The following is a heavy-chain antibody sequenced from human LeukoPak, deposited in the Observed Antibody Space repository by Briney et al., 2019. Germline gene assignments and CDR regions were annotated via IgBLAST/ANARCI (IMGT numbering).Heavy chain of an antibody. J-gene: IGHJ3*02. Sequence: PGGSLRLSCAASAFTFSTFELNWVRQAPGKGLEWGSYISGSGNTIYSDPVKGRFTISRDNAKNSLYLQMNSRRAEDTAVYYCAREEVVENAFDIWGQRTMVTVSS. CDR3: AREEVVENAFDI. D-gene: IGHD2-2*01. V-gene: IGHV3-48*03. CDR2: ISGSGNTI. CDR1: AFTFSTFE.